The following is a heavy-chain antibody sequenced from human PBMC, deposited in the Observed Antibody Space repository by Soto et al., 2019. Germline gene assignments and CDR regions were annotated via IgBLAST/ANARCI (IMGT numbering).Heavy chain of an antibody. V-gene: IGHV5-51*01. CDR2: IYPGDSDT. D-gene: IGHD4-4*01. Sequence: PGESLKIACKGSGYTFTDDWIGWVRQLPGKGLEWRGIIYPGDSDTRYRPSFQGHVPITVAKSTSTAYLQWNTLKASDTAMYYCARHLSNFRYYYYATDVWGQGTPVTVSS. CDR1: GYTFTDDW. J-gene: IGHJ6*02. CDR3: ARHLSNFRYYYYATDV.